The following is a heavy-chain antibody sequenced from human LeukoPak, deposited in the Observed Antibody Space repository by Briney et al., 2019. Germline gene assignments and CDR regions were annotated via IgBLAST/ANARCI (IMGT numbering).Heavy chain of an antibody. CDR2: ISGSGGST. D-gene: IGHD6-13*01. J-gene: IGHJ6*02. Sequence: GGSLRLSCAVSGFTFSSYAMSWVRQAPGKGLEWVSAISGSGGSTYYAASVKGRFTISRDSSKNTLYLQMNSLRAEDTAVYYCAREGAAAGTYYYGMDVWGQGTTVTVSS. CDR1: GFTFSSYA. CDR3: AREGAAAGTYYYGMDV. V-gene: IGHV3-23*01.